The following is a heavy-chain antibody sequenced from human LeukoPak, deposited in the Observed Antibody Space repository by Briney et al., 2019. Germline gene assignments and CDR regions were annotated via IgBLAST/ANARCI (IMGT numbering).Heavy chain of an antibody. V-gene: IGHV4-39*01. CDR3: ARRRYYYDSSGYYYDY. D-gene: IGHD3-22*01. CDR1: GGSISSSSYY. CDR2: TYYSGST. Sequence: SETLSLTCTVSGGSISSSSYYWGWIRQPPGKGLEWIGSTYYSGSTYYNPSLKSRVTISVDTSKNQFSLKLSSVTAADTAVYYCARRRYYYDSSGYYYDYWGQGTLVTVSS. J-gene: IGHJ4*02.